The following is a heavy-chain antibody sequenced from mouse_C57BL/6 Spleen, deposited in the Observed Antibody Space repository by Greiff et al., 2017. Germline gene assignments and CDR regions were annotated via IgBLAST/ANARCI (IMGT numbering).Heavy chain of an antibody. V-gene: IGHV1-82*01. D-gene: IGHD1-1*02. J-gene: IGHJ2*01. CDR2: IYPGDGDT. CDR1: GYAFSSSW. CDR3: ARWWDLDY. Sequence: VQLQQSGPELVKPGASVKISCKASGYAFSSSWMNWVKQRPGKGLEWIGRIYPGDGDTNYNGKFKGKATLTADKSSSTAYMQLSSLTSEDSAVXFCARWWDLDYWGQGTTLTVSS.